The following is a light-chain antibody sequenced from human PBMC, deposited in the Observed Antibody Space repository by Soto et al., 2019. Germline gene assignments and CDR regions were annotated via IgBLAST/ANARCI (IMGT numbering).Light chain of an antibody. CDR3: QQLNAYPLT. Sequence: DIKLTHSPSFLWESVGAKVTINCRASQGTSSYLAWFQQKPGRAPKLRIYGASTLQSGVPARFSGSGAGTDFTLTSSNLQPEDFATYYCQQLNAYPLTVGQGTRLETK. J-gene: IGKJ5*01. CDR2: GAS. V-gene: IGKV1-9*01. CDR1: QGTSSY.